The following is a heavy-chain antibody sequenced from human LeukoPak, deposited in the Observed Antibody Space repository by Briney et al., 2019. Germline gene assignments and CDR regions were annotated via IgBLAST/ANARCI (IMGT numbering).Heavy chain of an antibody. Sequence: SETLSLTCIVSGGSFSRYYRSWIREPPGKGLECIGYIHYSGGTNYNTSLMSRVTISVDTSKNQFSLKLSSVTAADTAVYYCARGLEWLALRFLEWSPTYYFDYGNQGTLVTVSS. CDR1: GGSFSRYY. CDR3: ARGLEWLALRFLEWSPTYYFDY. D-gene: IGHD3-3*01. CDR2: IHYSGGT. V-gene: IGHV4-59*12. J-gene: IGHJ4*02.